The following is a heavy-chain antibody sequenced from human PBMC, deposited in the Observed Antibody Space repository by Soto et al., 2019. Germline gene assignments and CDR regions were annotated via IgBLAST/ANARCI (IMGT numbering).Heavy chain of an antibody. V-gene: IGHV1-18*01. CDR1: GYTFSNYG. Sequence: QVQLVQSGPEVKKPGASVKVSCKGSGYTFSNYGVTWVRQAPGQGVERLGWVSAYNRNTDYAQKFEDRATMTIDTSTNTAYLELRGLTPDDTAVYYCARERRWEPLLYWGQGTL. D-gene: IGHD1-26*01. CDR2: VSAYNRNT. J-gene: IGHJ4*02. CDR3: ARERRWEPLLY.